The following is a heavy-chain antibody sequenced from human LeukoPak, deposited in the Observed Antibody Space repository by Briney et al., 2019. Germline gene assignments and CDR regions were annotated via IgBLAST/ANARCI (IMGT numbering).Heavy chain of an antibody. CDR2: IYSTGAT. D-gene: IGHD2-15*01. CDR3: ARLQYCSGGSCYVYWYFDL. CDR1: DDSISSYY. Sequence: SETLSLTCTVSDDSISSYYWSWIRQPPGKGPEWIAYIYSTGATSYNPSLRSRVSISLDTSKSHFSLKLSSVTVADTAVYYCARLQYCSGGSCYVYWYFDLWGRGTLVTVSS. V-gene: IGHV4-59*08. J-gene: IGHJ2*01.